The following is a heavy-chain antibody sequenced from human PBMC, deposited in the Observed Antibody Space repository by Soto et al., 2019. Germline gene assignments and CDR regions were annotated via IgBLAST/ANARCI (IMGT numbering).Heavy chain of an antibody. CDR1: GYIFTSYG. V-gene: IGHV1-18*01. J-gene: IGHJ6*02. CDR3: AMVDVYVTPSPQDV. D-gene: IGHD3-16*01. Sequence: ASVKVSCKTSGYIFTSYGICWARQAPGQGLEWMGWINTYNGKTNYAQNLQGRVTLTTDTSTSTAYMELRSLRSNDTAIYYCAMVDVYVTPSPQDVWGQGTTVTVSS. CDR2: INTYNGKT.